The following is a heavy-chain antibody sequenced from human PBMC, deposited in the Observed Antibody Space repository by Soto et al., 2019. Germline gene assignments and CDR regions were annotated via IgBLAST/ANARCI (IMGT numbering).Heavy chain of an antibody. CDR3: ASIVVREGESSQMDG. CDR2: VYPITSQT. CDR1: GFKFSTYW. V-gene: IGHV5-51*01. Sequence: RGESLKISCKASGFKFSTYWIAWVRQMPGKGLEFMGVVYPITSQTTYSPSFQGQVTISADKSINTAYLEWGGLKASDTAMYYCASIVVREGESSQMDGWGQGTTVTVSS. D-gene: IGHD2-2*01. J-gene: IGHJ6*02.